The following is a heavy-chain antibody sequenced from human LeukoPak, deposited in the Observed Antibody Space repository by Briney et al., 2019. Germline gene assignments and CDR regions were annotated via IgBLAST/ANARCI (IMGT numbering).Heavy chain of an antibody. CDR2: IYTSGTI. CDR1: GGSISSYY. D-gene: IGHD1-26*01. J-gene: IGHJ3*02. Sequence: SETLSLTCTVSGGSISSYYWSWIRQPAGTALEWIGRIYTSGTITYNPSLKSRVTMSVDTSKNQFSLKLSSVTAADTAVYYCARDFSGSYYTEVGAFDIWGQGTMVTVSS. CDR3: ARDFSGSYYTEVGAFDI. V-gene: IGHV4-4*07.